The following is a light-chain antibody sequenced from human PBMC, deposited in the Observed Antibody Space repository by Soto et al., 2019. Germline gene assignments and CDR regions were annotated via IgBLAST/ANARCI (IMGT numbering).Light chain of an antibody. CDR1: QSISTW. Sequence: DIQMTQSPSTLSASVGYRFTITCRASQSISTWLSWYQQKPGKAPKLLIYKASSLESGVPSRLSGSGSGTEFTLTISSLQADDVATYYCHQYNTYLQTFGQGTKVDIK. J-gene: IGKJ1*01. CDR3: HQYNTYLQT. V-gene: IGKV1-5*03. CDR2: KAS.